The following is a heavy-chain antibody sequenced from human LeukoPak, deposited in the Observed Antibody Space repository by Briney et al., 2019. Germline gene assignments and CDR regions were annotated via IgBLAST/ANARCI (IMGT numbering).Heavy chain of an antibody. CDR1: GYTFTNYA. CDR2: ISTYNGET. Sequence: GASVKVSCKASGYTFTNYAITWVRQAPGQGFKWMGWISTYNGETAYAQKLQGRVTMTTDTSTTTAYMGLRSLRSDDTAVYYCARGKGGRDYWGQGTLVTVSS. V-gene: IGHV1-18*01. D-gene: IGHD3-16*01. CDR3: ARGKGGRDY. J-gene: IGHJ4*02.